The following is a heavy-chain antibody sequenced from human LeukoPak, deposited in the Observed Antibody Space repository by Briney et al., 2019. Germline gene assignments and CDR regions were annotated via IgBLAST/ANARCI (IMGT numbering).Heavy chain of an antibody. Sequence: SGPTLVNPAQTLTLTCTFSGFSLSTSGVGVGWIRQPPGKALECLALIYWDDDKRYSPSLKSRLTITKDTSKNQVVLTTTNMDSVDTATYYCAHMSLRFGELSYWGQGTLVTASS. CDR3: AHMSLRFGELSY. V-gene: IGHV2-5*02. CDR1: GFSLSTSGVG. CDR2: IYWDDDK. J-gene: IGHJ4*02. D-gene: IGHD3-10*01.